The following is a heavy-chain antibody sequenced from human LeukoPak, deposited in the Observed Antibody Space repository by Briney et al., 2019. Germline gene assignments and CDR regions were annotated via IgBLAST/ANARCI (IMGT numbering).Heavy chain of an antibody. CDR2: FDPEDGET. V-gene: IGHV1-24*01. CDR3: AGSPGAAAGSLTFDI. CDR1: GYTLTELS. D-gene: IGHD6-13*01. J-gene: IGHJ3*02. Sequence: ASVKVSCKVFGYTLTELSMHWVRQAPGKGLEWMGGFDPEDGETIYAQKFQGRVTMTEDTSTDTAYMELSSLRSEDTAVYYCAGSPGAAAGSLTFDIWGQGTMVTVSS.